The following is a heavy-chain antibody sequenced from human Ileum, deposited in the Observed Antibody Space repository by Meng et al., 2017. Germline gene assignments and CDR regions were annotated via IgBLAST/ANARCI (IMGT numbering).Heavy chain of an antibody. J-gene: IGHJ4*01. CDR2: IHAGSGDT. CDR3: GRGRASFYFDF. D-gene: IGHD6-6*01. V-gene: IGHV1-3*01. Sequence: QVQLVQSGAEVKKPGASVRISCKASGFTFSNYAIYWVRQAPGQSLEWLGWIHAGSGDTKFSQTFQGRLTFDRDTSADTVYMELSSLTSGDRAVYYCGRGRASFYFDFLGQGTLVTVSS. CDR1: GFTFSNYA.